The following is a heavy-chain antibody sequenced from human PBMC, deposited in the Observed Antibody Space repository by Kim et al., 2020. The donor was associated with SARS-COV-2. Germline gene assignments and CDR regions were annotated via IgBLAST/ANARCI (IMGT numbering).Heavy chain of an antibody. CDR2: INPNSGGT. V-gene: IGHV1-2*04. D-gene: IGHD6-19*01. J-gene: IGHJ6*02. CDR1: GYTFTGYY. CDR3: ARGRLPGVAVAGHNYYYGMDV. Sequence: ASVKVSCKASGYTFTGYYMHWVRQAPGQGLEWMGWINPNSGGTNYAQKFQGWVTMTRDTSISTAYMELSRLRSDDTAVYYCARGRLPGVAVAGHNYYYGMDVWGQGTTVTVSS.